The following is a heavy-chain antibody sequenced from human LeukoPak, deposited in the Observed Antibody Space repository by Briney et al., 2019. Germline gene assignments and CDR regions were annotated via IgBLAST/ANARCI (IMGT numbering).Heavy chain of an antibody. CDR3: ARDRPDRGYSYGRDFDY. CDR2: ISRGGDAI. D-gene: IGHD5-18*01. J-gene: IGHJ4*02. Sequence: PGGSLRLPCAASGFSFSSYEMNWVRQAPGKGLQWISYISRGGDAIYYADSVKGRFTVSRDNAKNSLYLQMNSLRAEDTAVYYCARDRPDRGYSYGRDFDYWGQGTLVTVSS. V-gene: IGHV3-48*03. CDR1: GFSFSSYE.